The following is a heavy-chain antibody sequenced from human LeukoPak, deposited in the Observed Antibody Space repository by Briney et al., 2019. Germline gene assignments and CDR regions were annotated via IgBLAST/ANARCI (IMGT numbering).Heavy chain of an antibody. J-gene: IGHJ4*02. D-gene: IGHD2-21*01. CDR3: ARESGDRDFDY. V-gene: IGHV3-53*01. CDR1: GFTVSSNY. CDR2: IYSGGST. Sequence: SGGSLRLSCAASGFTVSSNYMSWVRQAPGKGLEWVSVIYSGGSTYYADSVKGRFTISRDNSKNTLYLQMNSLRAEDTAVYYCARESGDRDFDYWGQGTLVTVSS.